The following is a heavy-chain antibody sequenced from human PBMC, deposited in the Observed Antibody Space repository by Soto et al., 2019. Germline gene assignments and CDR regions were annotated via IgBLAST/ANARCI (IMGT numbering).Heavy chain of an antibody. V-gene: IGHV1-46*01. Sequence: QVQLVQSGAEVKKPGASVKVSCKASGYTFTSYYMHWVRQAPGQGLEWMGIINPSGGSTSYAQKFHGRVTITRDTSTSTVYMELSSLRSEDTVVYYCAGSRGQGDYYGMDFWGQGTTVTVSS. CDR3: AGSRGQGDYYGMDF. D-gene: IGHD3-10*01. J-gene: IGHJ6*02. CDR2: INPSGGST. CDR1: GYTFTSYY.